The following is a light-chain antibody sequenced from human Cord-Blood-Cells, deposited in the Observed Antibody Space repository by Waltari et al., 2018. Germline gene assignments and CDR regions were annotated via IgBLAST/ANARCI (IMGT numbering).Light chain of an antibody. CDR2: WAS. V-gene: IGKV4-1*01. Sequence: DIVMTQSPDSLAVSLGERATINCKSSQSVLYSSNNKNYLAWYQPKPGPPPKLLIYWASTRESGVPDRFRGSGSGPDFTLTISSLQAEDVAVYYCQQYYSTPPSYTFGQGTKLEIK. CDR3: QQYYSTPPSYT. J-gene: IGKJ2*01. CDR1: QSVLYSSNNKNY.